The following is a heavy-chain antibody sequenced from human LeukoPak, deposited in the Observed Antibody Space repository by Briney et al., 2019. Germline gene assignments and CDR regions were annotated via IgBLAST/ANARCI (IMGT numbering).Heavy chain of an antibody. J-gene: IGHJ6*03. V-gene: IGHV5-51*01. D-gene: IGHD5-18*01. CDR2: IYPGDFDT. CDR3: ARIAGYSDGYLYYYYLDV. CDR1: GYSFTSFW. Sequence: GESRKISGKGPGYSFTSFWIGWGRQMPGKGLEWMGIIYPGDFDTRYSPSFQGQVTISAAKSISTAYLQWRSLEASDTAMYYCARIAGYSDGYLYYYYLDVWGKGTTATVSS.